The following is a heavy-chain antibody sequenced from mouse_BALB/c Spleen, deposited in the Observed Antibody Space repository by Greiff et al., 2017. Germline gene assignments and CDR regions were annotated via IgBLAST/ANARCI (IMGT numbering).Heavy chain of an antibody. CDR1: GFNIKDYY. V-gene: IGHV14-4*02. J-gene: IGHJ4*01. CDR3: NGGEVYAMDY. Sequence: VQLKESGAELVRSGASVKLSCTASGFNIKDYYMHWVKQRPEQGLEWIGWIDPENGDTEYAPKFQGKATMTADTSSNTAYLQLSSLTSEDTAVYYCNGGEVYAMDYWGQGTSVTVSS. CDR2: IDPENGDT.